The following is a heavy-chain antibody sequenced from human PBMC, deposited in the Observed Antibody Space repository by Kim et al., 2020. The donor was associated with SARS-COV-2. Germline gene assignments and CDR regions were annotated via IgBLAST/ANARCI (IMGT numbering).Heavy chain of an antibody. Sequence: GGSLRLSCSASGFTFSTYAMHWVRQAPGKGLEYVSGIRSEGGSTYYADSVKGRFTISRDNSKNTLYLQMNSLRAEDTAVYYCVKDQYYDILTGYNWFDPWGREPWSPSPQ. CDR3: VKDQYYDILTGYNWFDP. J-gene: IGHJ5*02. CDR1: GFTFSTYA. D-gene: IGHD3-9*01. V-gene: IGHV3-64D*06. CDR2: IRSEGGST.